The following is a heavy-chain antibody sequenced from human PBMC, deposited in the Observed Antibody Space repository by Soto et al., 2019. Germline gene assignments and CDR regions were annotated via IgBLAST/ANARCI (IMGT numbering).Heavy chain of an antibody. CDR3: ARGQSSSGYSGIDY. D-gene: IGHD3-22*01. CDR2: ISGSGGTK. CDR1: GFTFSDYY. V-gene: IGHV3-11*01. Sequence: QVQLVESGGNLVEPGGSLRLSCAASGFTFSDYYMSWIRQAPGKGLEWVSYISGSGGTKYSGDSMKGRFTISRDNAKASVYLQVSSLTAEDTAVYYCARGQSSSGYSGIDYWGQGTLVTVAS. J-gene: IGHJ4*02.